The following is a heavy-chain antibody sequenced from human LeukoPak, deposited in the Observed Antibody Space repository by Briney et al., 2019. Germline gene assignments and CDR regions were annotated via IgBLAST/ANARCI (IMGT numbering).Heavy chain of an antibody. J-gene: IGHJ4*02. CDR1: GFTFDDYA. CDR3: AKATTSRIPTGFDY. V-gene: IGHV3-9*01. D-gene: IGHD1-14*01. CDR2: TSWNSGSI. Sequence: TGGSLRLSCAASGFTFDDYAMHWVRHAPGKGLEWVSGTSWNSGSIGYADSVKGRFTISRDNAKNSLYLQMNSLRAEDTALYYCAKATTSRIPTGFDYWGQGTLVTVYS.